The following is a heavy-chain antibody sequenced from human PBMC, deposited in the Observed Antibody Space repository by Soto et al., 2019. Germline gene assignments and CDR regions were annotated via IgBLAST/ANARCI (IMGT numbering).Heavy chain of an antibody. J-gene: IGHJ4*02. CDR3: ARQYCSSISCLFDY. CDR2: ISSNGGST. CDR1: GFTFSTYA. D-gene: IGHD2-2*01. Sequence: GGSLRLSCAASGFTFSTYAMHWVRQAPGKGLEYVSAISSNGGSTNYANSVKGRFTISRDNSKNTLYLQMGSLRAEDMAVYFCARQYCSSISCLFDYWGQGTLVTVSS. V-gene: IGHV3-64*01.